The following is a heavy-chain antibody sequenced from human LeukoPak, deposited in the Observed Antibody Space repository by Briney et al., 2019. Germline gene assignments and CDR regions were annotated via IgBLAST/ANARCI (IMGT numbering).Heavy chain of an antibody. Sequence: PSETLSLTCTVSGGSISSSSYYWGWIRQPPGKGLEWIGSINYSGSSYNNPSLKSRVTISVDTSKNQFSLKLTSVTAADTAVYYCTGSPGAATIGFYWFDPWGQGTLVTISS. D-gene: IGHD3-16*01. CDR3: TGSPGAATIGFYWFDP. V-gene: IGHV4-39*07. CDR1: GGSISSSSYY. CDR2: INYSGSS. J-gene: IGHJ5*02.